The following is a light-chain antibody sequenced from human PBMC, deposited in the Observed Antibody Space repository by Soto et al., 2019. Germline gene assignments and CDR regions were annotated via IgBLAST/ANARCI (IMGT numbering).Light chain of an antibody. CDR3: CSSAGSSLV. CDR2: DVN. CDR1: SGDIGGYNY. J-gene: IGLJ2*01. V-gene: IGLV2-11*01. Sequence: QSALTQPRSVSGSPGQSVTISCTGSSGDIGGYNYVSWYQHHPGKAPKLILFDVNKRPSGVHDRFSGSKSGNTASLTISGLQPEDEADYYCCSSAGSSLVFGGGTKLTVL.